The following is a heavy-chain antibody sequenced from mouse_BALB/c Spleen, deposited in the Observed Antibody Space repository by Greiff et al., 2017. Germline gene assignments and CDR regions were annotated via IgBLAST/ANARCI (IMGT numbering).Heavy chain of an antibody. Sequence: VQLQESGPELVKPGASVKISCKASGYSFTSYYIHWVKQRPGQGLEWIGWIFPGSGNTKYNEKFKGKATLTADTSSSTAYMQLSSLTSEDSAVYFVARLITTVVREYYFDYWGQGTTLTVSS. V-gene: IGHV1-66*01. CDR2: IFPGSGNT. CDR1: GYSFTSYY. D-gene: IGHD1-1*01. CDR3: ARLITTVVREYYFDY. J-gene: IGHJ2*01.